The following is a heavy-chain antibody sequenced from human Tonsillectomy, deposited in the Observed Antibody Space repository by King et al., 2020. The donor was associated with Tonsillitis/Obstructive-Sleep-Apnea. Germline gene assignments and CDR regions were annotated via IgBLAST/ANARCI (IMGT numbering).Heavy chain of an antibody. CDR1: GFTFSSYA. CDR2: ISYDGSNK. CDR3: ARASDSSGYS. J-gene: IGHJ5*02. D-gene: IGHD3-22*01. Sequence: VQLVESGGGVVQPGRSLRLSCAASGFTFSSYAMHWVRQATGKGLEWVAVISYDGSNKYYADSVKGRFTISRDNSKNTLYLQMNSLRAEDTAVYYCARASDSSGYSWGQGTLVTVSS. V-gene: IGHV3-30*04.